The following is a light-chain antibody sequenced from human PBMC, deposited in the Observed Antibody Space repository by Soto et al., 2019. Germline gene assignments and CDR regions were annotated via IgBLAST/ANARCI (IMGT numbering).Light chain of an antibody. CDR3: ATWDDSLNGVV. J-gene: IGLJ2*01. V-gene: IGLV1-44*01. Sequence: QSVLTQPPSASGTPGQRVTISCSGGSSNIGSDTVNWYQQLPGTAPKLLIYANNQRPSGVPDRFSGSKSGTPAYLAISGLQSEDEADYYFATWDDSLNGVVFGGGTKVTVL. CDR1: SSNIGSDT. CDR2: ANN.